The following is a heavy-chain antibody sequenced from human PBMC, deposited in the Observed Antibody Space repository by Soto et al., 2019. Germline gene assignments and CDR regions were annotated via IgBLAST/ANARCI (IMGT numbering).Heavy chain of an antibody. J-gene: IGHJ4*02. CDR1: GYTFTNYG. V-gene: IGHV1-18*04. Sequence: QVQLVQSGPEVKKPGASVKVSCKASGYTFTNYGISWVRQAPGQGLEWVGWISGYNANTKYAQKFQGRVTMSTDTATNTAYREPRSQRSDDTAVYYWARDIYPQAYEFECWGQGTLGTVAA. CDR2: ISGYNANT. CDR3: ARDIYPQAYEFEC. D-gene: IGHD5-12*01.